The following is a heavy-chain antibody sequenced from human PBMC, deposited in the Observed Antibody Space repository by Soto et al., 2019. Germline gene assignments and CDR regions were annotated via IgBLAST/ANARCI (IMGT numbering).Heavy chain of an antibody. D-gene: IGHD1-26*01. CDR3: AKERIGGSCDY. Sequence: PGGSLRLSCAASGFTFSSYGMHWVRQAPGKGLEWVAVISYDGSNKYYADSVKGRFTISRDNSKNTLYLQMNSLRAEDTAVYYCAKERIGGSCDYWGQGTRVTVSS. J-gene: IGHJ4*02. V-gene: IGHV3-30*18. CDR1: GFTFSSYG. CDR2: ISYDGSNK.